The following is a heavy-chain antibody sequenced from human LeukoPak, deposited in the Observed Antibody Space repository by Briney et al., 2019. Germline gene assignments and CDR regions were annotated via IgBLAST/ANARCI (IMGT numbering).Heavy chain of an antibody. V-gene: IGHV3-7*05. CDR1: GFTFSRYW. D-gene: IGHD6-19*01. CDR2: IKTEGSEK. CDR3: ARDWDGSGWPIDY. J-gene: IGHJ4*02. Sequence: GGSLRLSCAASGFTFSRYWMSWVRQAPGKGLEWVANIKTEGSEKYYVDSLKGRFIISRDNAKNSLYLQMNSLRAEDTAVYYCARDWDGSGWPIDYWGQGTLVTVSS.